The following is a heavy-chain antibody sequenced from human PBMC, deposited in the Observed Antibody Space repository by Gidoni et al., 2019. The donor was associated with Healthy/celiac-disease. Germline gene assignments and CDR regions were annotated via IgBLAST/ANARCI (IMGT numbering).Heavy chain of an antibody. Sequence: GISWVRQAPGQGLEWMGWISAYNGNTNYAQKLQGRVTMTTDTSTSTAYMELRSLRSDDTAVYYCAAVDLWSSLPLDYWGQGTLVTVSS. J-gene: IGHJ4*02. D-gene: IGHD2-21*01. V-gene: IGHV1-18*01. CDR3: AAVDLWSSLPLDY. CDR2: ISAYNGNT. CDR1: G.